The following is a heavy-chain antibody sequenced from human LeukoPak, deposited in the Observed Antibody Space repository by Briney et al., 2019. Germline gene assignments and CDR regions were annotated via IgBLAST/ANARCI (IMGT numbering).Heavy chain of an antibody. V-gene: IGHV4-38-2*01. CDR3: ARLWSGYNFDY. CDR2: LYYTGSA. Sequence: PSETLSLTCGVSGYSISSGFYWGWIRQPPGKGLQWIGSLYYTGSAEYNPSLKSRLTMSMDKSKNQFSLRLNSVTAADTAVYYCARLWSGYNFDYWGLGTLVTVSS. CDR1: GYSISSGFY. J-gene: IGHJ4*02. D-gene: IGHD3-3*01.